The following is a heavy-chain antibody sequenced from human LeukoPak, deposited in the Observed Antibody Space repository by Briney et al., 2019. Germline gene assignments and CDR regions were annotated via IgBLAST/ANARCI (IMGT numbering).Heavy chain of an antibody. D-gene: IGHD2-15*01. CDR1: GFAFSSYA. CDR2: ISGRGGSR. Sequence: GGSLRLSCAASGFAFSSYAMTWVRQAPGKGLEWVSGISGRGGSRYYADAVKGRFSISRDNSENTLLLQMNSLRAEDTGIYFCARVMGASAASWGQGTLVGVS. CDR3: ARVMGASAAS. V-gene: IGHV3-23*01. J-gene: IGHJ5*02.